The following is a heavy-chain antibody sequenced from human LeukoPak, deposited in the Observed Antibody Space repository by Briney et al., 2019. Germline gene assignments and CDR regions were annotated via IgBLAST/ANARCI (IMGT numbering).Heavy chain of an antibody. D-gene: IGHD6-13*01. V-gene: IGHV4-4*07. Sequence: SETLSLTCTVSGGSISSYYWSWIRQPAGKGLEWIGRIYTSGSTNYNPSLKSRVTMSVDTSKNQFSMKLSSVTAADTAVYYCAAIHSSSWYDYWGQGTLVTVSS. CDR3: AAIHSSSWYDY. J-gene: IGHJ4*02. CDR1: GGSISSYY. CDR2: IYTSGST.